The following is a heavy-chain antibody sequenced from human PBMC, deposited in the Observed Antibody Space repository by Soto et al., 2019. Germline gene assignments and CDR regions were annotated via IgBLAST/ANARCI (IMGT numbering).Heavy chain of an antibody. D-gene: IGHD2-15*01. V-gene: IGHV3-33*01. J-gene: IGHJ6*02. CDR3: ARDCSGGSCYSDYYGMDV. CDR2: IWYDGSNK. CDR1: GFTFSSYG. Sequence: GGSLRLSCAASGFTFSSYGMHWVRQAPGKGLEWVAVIWYDGSNKYYADSVKGRFTISRDNSKNTLYLQMNSLRAEDTAVYYCARDCSGGSCYSDYYGMDVWGQGTTVTVSS.